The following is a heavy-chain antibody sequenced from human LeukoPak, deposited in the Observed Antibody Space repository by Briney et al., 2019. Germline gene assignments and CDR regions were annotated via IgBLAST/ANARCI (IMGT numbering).Heavy chain of an antibody. V-gene: IGHV3-23*01. CDR1: GFTFSSYA. Sequence: GGSLRLSCAVSGFTFSSYAMSWVRQAPGKGLEWVSGISGSGGSTYYADSVKGRFTISRDNSKNTVNLQMNSLRAEDTAVYYCAKEYYSGSFFDYWGQGTLVTVSS. J-gene: IGHJ4*02. D-gene: IGHD1-26*01. CDR2: ISGSGGST. CDR3: AKEYYSGSFFDY.